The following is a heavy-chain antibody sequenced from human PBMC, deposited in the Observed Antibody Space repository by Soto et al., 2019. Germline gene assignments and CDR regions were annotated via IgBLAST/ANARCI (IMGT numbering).Heavy chain of an antibody. CDR3: ARYSAWAFDY. J-gene: IGHJ4*01. Sequence: PGGSLRLSCAASGFTFSGYSMNWVRQAPGKGLEWISYISSASSTIYSADSVKGRFTISRDNAKNSLFLEMNSLRDEDTAVYYCARYSAWAFDYWGLGTLVTVSS. D-gene: IGHD6-19*01. CDR1: GFTFSGYS. CDR2: ISSASSTI. V-gene: IGHV3-48*02.